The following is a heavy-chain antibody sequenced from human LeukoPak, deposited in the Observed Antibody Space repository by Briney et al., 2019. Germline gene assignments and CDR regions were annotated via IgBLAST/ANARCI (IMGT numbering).Heavy chain of an antibody. D-gene: IGHD3-9*01. Sequence: ASVKVSCKASGGTFSSYAISWVRQAPGQGLEWMGGIIPIFGTANYAQKFQGRVTITADESTSTAYMELSSLRSEDTAVYYCAKVYGVYDILTGPNWFDPWGQGTLVTVSS. CDR2: IIPIFGTA. J-gene: IGHJ5*02. CDR3: AKVYGVYDILTGPNWFDP. V-gene: IGHV1-69*01. CDR1: GGTFSSYA.